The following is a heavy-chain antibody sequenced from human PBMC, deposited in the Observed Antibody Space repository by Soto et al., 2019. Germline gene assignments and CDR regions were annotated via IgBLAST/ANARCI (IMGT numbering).Heavy chain of an antibody. CDR1: GGSISSGGSS. CDR2: IYPSGRT. J-gene: IGHJ4*02. D-gene: IGHD2-15*01. Sequence: QLQLQESGSGLVKPSQTLSLTCAVSGGSISSGGSSWSWIRQPPGKGLERIGYIYPSGRTYYNPSIKCRVSISVDRSKNQFSLTLGSVTAADTAVYYCARSRYCSGGSCYFSCDYWGQGTLVTVSS. CDR3: ARSRYCSGGSCYFSCDY. V-gene: IGHV4-30-2*01.